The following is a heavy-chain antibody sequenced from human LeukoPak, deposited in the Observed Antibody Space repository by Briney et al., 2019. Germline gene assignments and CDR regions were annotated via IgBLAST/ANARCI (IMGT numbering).Heavy chain of an antibody. V-gene: IGHV4-34*01. CDR3: ARGRGSSGYYYDY. D-gene: IGHD3-22*01. CDR2: INHNGST. CDR1: GGSFSGYY. J-gene: IGHJ4*02. Sequence: SETLSLTCAVYGGSFSGYYWSWIRQPPGKGLEWIGEINHNGSTNYNPSLKSRVTISVDTSKNQFSLKLSSVTAADTAVYYYARGRGSSGYYYDYWGQGTLVTVSS.